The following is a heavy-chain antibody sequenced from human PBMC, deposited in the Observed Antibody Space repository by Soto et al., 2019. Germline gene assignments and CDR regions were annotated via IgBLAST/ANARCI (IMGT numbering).Heavy chain of an antibody. D-gene: IGHD2-2*01. CDR2: ISGSGGST. J-gene: IGHJ4*02. V-gene: IGHV3-23*01. CDR3: AKEGGCSSTSCYVSFDY. CDR1: GFTFSSYA. Sequence: GGSLRLSCAASGFTFSSYAMSWVRQAPGKGLEWVSAISGSGGSTYYADSVKGRFTISRDNSKNTLYLQMNSLRAEDTAVYYCAKEGGCSSTSCYVSFDYWGQGTLVTVSS.